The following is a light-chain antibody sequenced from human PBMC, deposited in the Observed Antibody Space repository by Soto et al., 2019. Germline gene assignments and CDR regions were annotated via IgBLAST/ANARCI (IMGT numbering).Light chain of an antibody. Sequence: QSALTQPASVSGSPGQSITISCTGTSSDVGDYNSVSWYQQHPGKAPKLMIFYVSNRPSGVSNRFSGSKSGNTASLTISGLQAEDEADYYCSSYTSSSTLVFGRGTKLTVL. V-gene: IGLV2-14*01. CDR2: YVS. CDR1: SSDVGDYNS. J-gene: IGLJ2*01. CDR3: SSYTSSSTLV.